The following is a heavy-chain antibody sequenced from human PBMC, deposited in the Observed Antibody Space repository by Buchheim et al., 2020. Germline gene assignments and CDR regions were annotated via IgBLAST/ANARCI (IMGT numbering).Heavy chain of an antibody. V-gene: IGHV4-30-4*01. J-gene: IGHJ4*02. CDR3: ARVPMGAVVGFDY. Sequence: QVQLQESGPGLVKPSQTLSLTCTVSGVSISSGYYYWSWIRQPPGQGLEWIGYFSYSGNTYYNPSLKSLVTLSVDTSKNQFSRKLRAVTAVDTAVYYCARVPMGAVVGFDYWGQGTL. CDR2: FSYSGNT. CDR1: GVSISSGYYY. D-gene: IGHD4-23*01.